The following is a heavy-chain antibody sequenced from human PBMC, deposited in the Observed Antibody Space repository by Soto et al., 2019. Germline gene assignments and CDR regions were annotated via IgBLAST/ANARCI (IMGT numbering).Heavy chain of an antibody. CDR2: ISYDGSNK. CDR3: AKILQLGDYAFYYYGMDV. Sequence: QVQLVESGGGVVQPGRSLRLSCAASGFTFSNYGMHWVRQAPGKGLEWVAVISYDGSNKYYADSVKGRFTISRDNSKNTLYLQMNTLRAEDTALYYCAKILQLGDYAFYYYGMDVWGQGTTVTVSS. D-gene: IGHD4-17*01. J-gene: IGHJ6*02. V-gene: IGHV3-30*18. CDR1: GFTFSNYG.